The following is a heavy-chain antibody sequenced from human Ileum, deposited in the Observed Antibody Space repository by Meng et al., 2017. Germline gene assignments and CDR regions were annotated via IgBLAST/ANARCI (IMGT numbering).Heavy chain of an antibody. CDR1: GFTFSDYY. CDR3: ARPQYTYGRDPFEH. D-gene: IGHD2-2*02. CDR2: VTRSGDTT. J-gene: IGHJ4*02. Sequence: VQWVEAGGGSVKPGGSLRLSCAASGFTFSDYYMSWVRQAPGKGLEWVSYVTRSGDTTYYADSVKGRFTISRDNAKNSLYLQMNSLRAEDTAVYYCARPQYTYGRDPFEHWGQGALVTVSS. V-gene: IGHV3-11*01.